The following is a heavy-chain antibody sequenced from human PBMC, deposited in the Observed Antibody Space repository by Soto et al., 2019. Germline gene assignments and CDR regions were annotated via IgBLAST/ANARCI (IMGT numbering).Heavy chain of an antibody. J-gene: IGHJ4*02. CDR2: IIPIFGTA. D-gene: IGHD5-18*01. CDR1: GGTFSSYA. V-gene: IGHV1-69*13. Sequence: SVKVSCKASGGTFSSYAISWVRQAPGQGLEWMGGIIPIFGTANYAQKFQGRVTITADESTSTAYMELSSLRSEDTAVYYCAREGLMDTARVDYWGQGTLVTVSS. CDR3: AREGLMDTARVDY.